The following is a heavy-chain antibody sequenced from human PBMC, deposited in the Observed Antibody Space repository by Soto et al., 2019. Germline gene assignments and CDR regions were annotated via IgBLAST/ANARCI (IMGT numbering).Heavy chain of an antibody. CDR3: SGLYDFWSGIYYYYGMDV. Sequence: SETLSLTCTVSGGSISSSSYYWGWIRQPPGKGLEWIGSIYYSGSTYYNPSLKSRVTISVDTSKNQFSLKLSSVTAADTAVYFCSGLYDFWSGIYYYYGMDVWGQGTTVTVSS. V-gene: IGHV4-39*01. D-gene: IGHD3-3*01. CDR2: IYYSGST. J-gene: IGHJ6*02. CDR1: GGSISSSSYY.